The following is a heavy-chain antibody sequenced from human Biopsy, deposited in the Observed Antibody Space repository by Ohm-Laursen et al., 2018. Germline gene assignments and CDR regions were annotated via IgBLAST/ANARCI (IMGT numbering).Heavy chain of an antibody. V-gene: IGHV3-48*01. J-gene: IGHJ4*02. D-gene: IGHD2-21*01. CDR2: ISSSSGTI. Sequence: SLRLSCAASGFTFSNYGMNWVRQAPTKGLEWVSYISSSSGTIYYADSVKGRLTISRDNAKSSLYLQMNSLRAEDTAVYYCARAQGHTLYFFDFWGQGTLVTVSS. CDR3: ARAQGHTLYFFDF. CDR1: GFTFSNYG.